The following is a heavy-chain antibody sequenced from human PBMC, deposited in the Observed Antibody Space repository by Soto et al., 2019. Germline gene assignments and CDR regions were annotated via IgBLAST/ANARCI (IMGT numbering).Heavy chain of an antibody. CDR3: ARVLIVVVPDAIQMDV. Sequence: SETLSLTCAVYGGSFSGYYCSWIRQPPGKGLEWIGEINHSGSTNYNPSLKSRVTISVDTSKNQFSLKLSSVTAADTAVYYCARVLIVVVPDAIQMDVWGKGTTVTVSS. V-gene: IGHV4-34*01. CDR1: GGSFSGYY. CDR2: INHSGST. J-gene: IGHJ6*04. D-gene: IGHD2-2*01.